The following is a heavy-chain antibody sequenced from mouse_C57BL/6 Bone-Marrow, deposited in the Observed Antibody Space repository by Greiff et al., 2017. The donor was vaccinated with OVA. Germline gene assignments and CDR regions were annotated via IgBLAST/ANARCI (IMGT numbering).Heavy chain of an antibody. D-gene: IGHD1-1*01. CDR2: ISNGGGST. Sequence: EVKLMESGGGLVQPGGSLKLSCAASGFTFSDYYMYWVRQTPEKRLEWVAYISNGGGSTYYPDTVKGRFTITRDNAKNTLYLQMSRLKSEDTAMYYCARHRDYGSSYAMDYWGQGTSVTVSS. V-gene: IGHV5-12*01. CDR3: ARHRDYGSSYAMDY. CDR1: GFTFSDYY. J-gene: IGHJ4*01.